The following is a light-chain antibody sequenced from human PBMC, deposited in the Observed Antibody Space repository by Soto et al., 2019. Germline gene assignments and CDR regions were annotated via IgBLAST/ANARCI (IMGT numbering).Light chain of an antibody. V-gene: IGKV1-5*03. CDR3: QEYNSYSMYT. CDR1: QSISSW. CDR2: KAS. J-gene: IGKJ2*01. Sequence: DIQMTQSPSTLSASVGDRVTITCRASQSISSWLAWYQQKPGKAPKLLIYKASTLESGVPSRFSGIGSGTEFTLTISSLQPDDFATYYCQEYNSYSMYTFGQGTKLEIK.